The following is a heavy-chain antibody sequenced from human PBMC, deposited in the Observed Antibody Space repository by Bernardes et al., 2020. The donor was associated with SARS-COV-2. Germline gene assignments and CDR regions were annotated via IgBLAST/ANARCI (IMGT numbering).Heavy chain of an antibody. CDR3: AHRYCSGGSCYPRDYYFDY. CDR2: IYWDDDK. CDR1: GFSLSTSGVG. Sequence: SGSTLVKPTQTLTLTCTFSGFSLSTSGVGVGWIRQPPGKALEWLALIYWDDDKRYSPSLKSRLTITKDTSKNQVVLTMTNMDPVDTATYYCAHRYCSGGSCYPRDYYFDYWGQGTLVTVSS. V-gene: IGHV2-5*02. D-gene: IGHD2-15*01. J-gene: IGHJ4*02.